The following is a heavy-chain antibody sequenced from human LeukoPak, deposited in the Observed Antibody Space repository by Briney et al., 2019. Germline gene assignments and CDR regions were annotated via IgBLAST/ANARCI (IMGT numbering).Heavy chain of an antibody. V-gene: IGHV3-30*03. CDR2: ISYDGSNK. J-gene: IGHJ4*02. D-gene: IGHD6-6*01. CDR1: GFIFSSYG. Sequence: GGSLRLSCAASGFIFSSYGMHWVRQAPGKGLEWVAVISYDGSNKDYADSVKGRFTISRDNSKNTLYLQMNSLRAEDTAVYYCARSIAARSPGVFDYWGQGTLVTVSS. CDR3: ARSIAARSPGVFDY.